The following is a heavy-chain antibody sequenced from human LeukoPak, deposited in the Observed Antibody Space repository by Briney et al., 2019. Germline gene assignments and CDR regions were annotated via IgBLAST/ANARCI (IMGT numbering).Heavy chain of an antibody. CDR3: ASSNDWRYYFDF. CDR2: IYAGDST. Sequence: GGSLRLSCAASGFIVSGKYMGWVRQAPGKGLECVSLIYAGDSTYNADSEKGRFTISGDNSKNTLYLQINSLRAEDTAVYYCASSNDWRYYFDFWGRGVLVTVSS. CDR1: GFIVSGKY. D-gene: IGHD2-21*01. V-gene: IGHV3-66*01. J-gene: IGHJ4*02.